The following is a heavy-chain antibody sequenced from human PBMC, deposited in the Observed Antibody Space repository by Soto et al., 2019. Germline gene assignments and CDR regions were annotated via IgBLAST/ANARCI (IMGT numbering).Heavy chain of an antibody. Sequence: GGSLRLSCAASGFTFSSYEMNWVRQAPGKGLEWVSYISSSGSTIYYADSVKGRFTISRDNAKNSLYLQMNSLRAEDTAVYYCASSGEYSFDYWGQGTLVTVSS. D-gene: IGHD3-10*01. CDR3: ASSGEYSFDY. J-gene: IGHJ4*02. CDR2: ISSSGSTI. V-gene: IGHV3-48*03. CDR1: GFTFSSYE.